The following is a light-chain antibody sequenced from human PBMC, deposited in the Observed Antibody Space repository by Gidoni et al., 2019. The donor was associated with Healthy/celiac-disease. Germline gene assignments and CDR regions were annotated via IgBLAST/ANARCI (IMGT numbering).Light chain of an antibody. V-gene: IGKV3-15*01. J-gene: IGKJ2*01. CDR2: GAS. Sequence: LSCRSSQSVSSNLAWYQQKPGQAPRLLIYGASTRATGIPARFSGSGSGTEFTLTISSLQSEDFAVYYCQQYNNWPPTYTFGQGTKLEIK. CDR1: QSVSSN. CDR3: QQYNNWPPTYT.